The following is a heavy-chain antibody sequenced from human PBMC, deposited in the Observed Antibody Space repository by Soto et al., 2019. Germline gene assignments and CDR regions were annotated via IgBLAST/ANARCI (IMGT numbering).Heavy chain of an antibody. CDR2: IYYTGST. D-gene: IGHD2-21*02. CDR1: GGSISSEY. CDR3: ARDLRVVTAPPRGMDV. Sequence: SETQSLTCTVSGGSISSEYWSWIRQPPGKGLEWIGYIYYTGSTNYNPSLKSRVTISIDTSKTQFSLRLSSVTAADTAVYYCARDLRVVTAPPRGMDVWGQGTTVTSP. J-gene: IGHJ6*02. V-gene: IGHV4-59*01.